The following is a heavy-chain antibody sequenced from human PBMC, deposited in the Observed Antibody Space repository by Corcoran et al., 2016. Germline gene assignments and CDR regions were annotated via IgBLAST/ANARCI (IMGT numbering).Heavy chain of an antibody. CDR3: AVGGSSYFDY. CDR1: GGSFSGYY. CDR2: INHSGST. V-gene: IGHV4-34*01. J-gene: IGHJ4*02. D-gene: IGHD6-6*01. Sequence: QVKLQQWGAGLLKPSETLSLTCAVYGGSFSGYYWSWIRQPPGKGLEWIGEINHSGSTNYNPSLKSRVTISVDTSKNQFSLKLSSVTAADTAVYYCAVGGSSYFDYWGQGTLVTVSS.